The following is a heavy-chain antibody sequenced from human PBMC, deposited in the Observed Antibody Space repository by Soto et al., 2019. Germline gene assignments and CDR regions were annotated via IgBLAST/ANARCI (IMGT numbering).Heavy chain of an antibody. Sequence: QVQLQQWGAGLLKPSETLSLTCAVYGGSFSGYYWSWIRQPPGMGLEWLGEINPSGSTSYNPSLETRVNTSVDTSKTPLSLKLTSATAADTAVYYCARGRDGRAAFWGQGTLVTVSS. V-gene: IGHV4-34*01. D-gene: IGHD2-15*01. J-gene: IGHJ4*02. CDR3: ARGRDGRAAF. CDR2: INPSGST. CDR1: GGSFSGYY.